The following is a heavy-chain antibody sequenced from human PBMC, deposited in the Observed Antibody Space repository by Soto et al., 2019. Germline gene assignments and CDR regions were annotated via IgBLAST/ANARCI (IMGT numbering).Heavy chain of an antibody. CDR3: ASPSGSNYDYVWGSYRHLFDY. J-gene: IGHJ4*02. CDR2: IYCSGST. D-gene: IGHD3-16*02. Sequence: SETLSLTCTVSGGSISSSSYYWGWIRQPPGQGREWVGSIYCSGSTYYNPSPQGRVTISVDTTQNQFPLKPSSVTGADTADCYCASPSGSNYDYVWGSYRHLFDYWGQGTLVTVSS. V-gene: IGHV4-39*01. CDR1: GGSISSSSYY.